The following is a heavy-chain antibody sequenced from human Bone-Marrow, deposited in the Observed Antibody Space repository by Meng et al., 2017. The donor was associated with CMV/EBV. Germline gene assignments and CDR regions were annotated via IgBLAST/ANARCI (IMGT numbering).Heavy chain of an antibody. D-gene: IGHD3-22*01. J-gene: IGHJ5*02. CDR2: IYYSGST. Sequence: GSLRLSCTVSGGSISSYYWSWIRQPPGKGLEWIGYIYYSGSTNYNPSLKSRFTISVDTSKNQFSLKLSSVTAADTAVYYCARETSSGYTNWFDPWGQGTLVTVSS. CDR3: ARETSSGYTNWFDP. V-gene: IGHV4-59*01. CDR1: GGSISSYY.